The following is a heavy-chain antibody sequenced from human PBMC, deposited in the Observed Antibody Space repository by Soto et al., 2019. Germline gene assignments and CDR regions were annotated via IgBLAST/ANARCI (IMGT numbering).Heavy chain of an antibody. V-gene: IGHV3-74*01. D-gene: IGHD4-4*01. J-gene: IGHJ4*02. CDR3: ARGPRGLYGNDY. Sequence: GGSLRLSCAASGFTFSSDWMHWVRQAAGKGLVWVSRINMDGSSTNYADSVKGRFTISRDNAKNTLYLQMNSQRADDTAVYYCARGPRGLYGNDYWGQGALVTVSS. CDR2: INMDGSST. CDR1: GFTFSSDW.